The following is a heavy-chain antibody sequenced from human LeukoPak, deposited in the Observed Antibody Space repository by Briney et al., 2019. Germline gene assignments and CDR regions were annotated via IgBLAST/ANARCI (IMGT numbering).Heavy chain of an antibody. V-gene: IGHV3-23*01. J-gene: IGHJ6*04. CDR2: ISGSGSGDST. CDR1: GFTFSSYA. CDR3: ARVSVIQLFADV. D-gene: IGHD5-18*01. Sequence: GGSLRLSCAASGFTFSSYAMNWVRQAPGKGLEWVSAISGSGSGDSTYYADSVKGRFTISRDNSKNTLYLQMNSLRAEDTAVYYCARVSVIQLFADVWGKGTTVTVSS.